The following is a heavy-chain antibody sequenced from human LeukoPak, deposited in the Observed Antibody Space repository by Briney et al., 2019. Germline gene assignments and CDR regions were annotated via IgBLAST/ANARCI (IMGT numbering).Heavy chain of an antibody. V-gene: IGHV3-48*01. CDR1: GFTLSSYS. CDR2: ISSSSSAI. J-gene: IGHJ6*02. D-gene: IGHD4-23*01. CDR3: TREHGGNLRYYYGMDV. Sequence: GGSLRLSCAASGFTLSSYSMNWVRQAPGKGLEWVSCISSSSSAIYHADSVKGRFTISRDNAKNSLYLQMNSLQSEDTAVYYCTREHGGNLRYYYGMDVWGQGTTVTVSS.